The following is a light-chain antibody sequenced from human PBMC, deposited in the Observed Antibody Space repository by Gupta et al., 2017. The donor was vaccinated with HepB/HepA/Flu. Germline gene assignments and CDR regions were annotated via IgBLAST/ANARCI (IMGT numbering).Light chain of an antibody. CDR3: QHWSSSPIT. CDR2: GAS. J-gene: IGKJ5*01. CDR1: ESVSSSY. Sequence: EIVLTQSPGTLSLSPGDRGTLSCRASESVSSSYLAWYQQKPGQAPRLLIYGASNRATGIPDRFSDSGSGTEFTLTISRRGPEDFAVYYCQHWSSSPITFGQGTLMDIK. V-gene: IGKV3-20*01.